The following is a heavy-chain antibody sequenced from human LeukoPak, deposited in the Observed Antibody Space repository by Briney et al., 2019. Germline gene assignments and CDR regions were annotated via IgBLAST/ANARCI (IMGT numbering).Heavy chain of an antibody. CDR2: FDPEDGET. D-gene: IGHD3-3*01. CDR1: GYTLTELS. J-gene: IGHJ4*02. CDR3: ARSGYDFWSGYYPANY. V-gene: IGHV1-24*01. Sequence: ASVKVSCKVSGYTLTELSMHWVRQAPGKGLEWMGGFDPEDGETIYAQKFQGRVTMTEDTSTDTAYMELSSLRSEDTAVYYCARSGYDFWSGYYPANYWGQGTLVTVSS.